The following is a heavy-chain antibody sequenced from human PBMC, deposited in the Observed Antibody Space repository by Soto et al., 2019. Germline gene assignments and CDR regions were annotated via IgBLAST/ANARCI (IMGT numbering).Heavy chain of an antibody. V-gene: IGHV4-34*01. D-gene: IGHD3-10*01. CDR1: GGSLSGYY. CDR2: ISDSGST. J-gene: IGHJ6*02. CDR3: AKGLRASYGVRLSYFYYGMDV. Sequence: SETLSLTCAVSGGSLSGYYWSWIRQPPGKGLESIGEISDSGSTNYNPSLKSRVTMSVDTSKNQFSLKLSSATAADTAVYYCAKGLRASYGVRLSYFYYGMDVWGRGTTVTVYS.